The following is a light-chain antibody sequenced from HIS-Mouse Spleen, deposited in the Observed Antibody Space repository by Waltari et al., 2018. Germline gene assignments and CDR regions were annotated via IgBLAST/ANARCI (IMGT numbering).Light chain of an antibody. Sequence: EIVLTQSPATLSLSPGERATLSCRASQSVSSYLAWYQQKPGPAPRLLIYDASNRATGIPARFSGSGSGTDFTLTISSPEPEDFAVYYCQQRSNWPTFGGGTKVEIK. V-gene: IGKV3-11*01. CDR3: QQRSNWPT. J-gene: IGKJ4*01. CDR1: QSVSSY. CDR2: DAS.